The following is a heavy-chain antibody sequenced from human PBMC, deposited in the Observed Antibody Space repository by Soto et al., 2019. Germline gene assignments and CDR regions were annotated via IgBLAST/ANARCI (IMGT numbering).Heavy chain of an antibody. CDR2: IYYSGST. J-gene: IGHJ4*02. CDR1: GGSISSGGYY. Sequence: QVQLQESGPGLVKPSQTLSLTCTVSGGSISSGGYYWSWIRQHPGKGLEWIGYIYYSGSTYYNPSLESRVTISVDTSKNQFSLKLSSVTAADTAVYYCASSTASYGDYVDYWGQGTLVTVSS. D-gene: IGHD4-17*01. V-gene: IGHV4-31*03. CDR3: ASSTASYGDYVDY.